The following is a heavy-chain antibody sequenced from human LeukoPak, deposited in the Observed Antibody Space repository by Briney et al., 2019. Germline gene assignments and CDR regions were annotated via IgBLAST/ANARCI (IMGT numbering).Heavy chain of an antibody. CDR1: DGSFSGYY. J-gene: IGHJ4*02. V-gene: IGHV4-34*01. CDR3: ARGMENSSGWYAHFDY. D-gene: IGHD6-19*01. CDR2: INHSGST. Sequence: SETLSLTCAVYDGSFSGYYWSWIRQPPGKGLEWIGEINHSGSTNYNPSLKSRVTISVDTSKNQFSLKLSSVTAADTAVYYCARGMENSSGWYAHFDYWGQGTLVTVSS.